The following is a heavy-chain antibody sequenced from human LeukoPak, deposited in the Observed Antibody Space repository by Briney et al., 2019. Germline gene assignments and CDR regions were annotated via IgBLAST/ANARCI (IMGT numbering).Heavy chain of an antibody. V-gene: IGHV3-11*01. Sequence: GGSLRLSCAASGFTFSDYYMSWIRQAPGKGLEWVSYISSSGSTIYYADSVKGRFTISRDNAKNSLYLQMNSLRAEDTAVYYCARDSGHGSLPSPFDYWGQGTLVTVSS. D-gene: IGHD1-26*01. CDR2: ISSSGSTI. CDR1: GFTFSDYY. J-gene: IGHJ4*02. CDR3: ARDSGHGSLPSPFDY.